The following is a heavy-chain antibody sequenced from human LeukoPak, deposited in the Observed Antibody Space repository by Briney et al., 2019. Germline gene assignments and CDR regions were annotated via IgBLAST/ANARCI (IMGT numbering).Heavy chain of an antibody. D-gene: IGHD2-2*01. CDR3: ARGSIVVVPAADY. V-gene: IGHV3-11*03. CDR1: GFTFSDYY. J-gene: IGHJ4*02. CDR2: ISISVTYT. Sequence: PGGSLRLSCAASGFTFSDYYMSWIRQAPGKGLEWVSYISISVTYTNYADSVKGRFTISRDNSKNTLYLQMNSLRAEDTAVYYCARGSIVVVPAADYWGQGTLVTVSS.